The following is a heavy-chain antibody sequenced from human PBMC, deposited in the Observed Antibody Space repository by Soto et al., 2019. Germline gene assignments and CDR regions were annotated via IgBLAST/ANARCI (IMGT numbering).Heavy chain of an antibody. Sequence: QVQLMQSGAEVKKPGSSVKVSCKASGGTISTNVISWVRQAPGQGLEWMGEIMPIFAAPNNAQKFQGRLTITADTATTTVYMELSSLTSEDTAVYFCATGARYCSGGSCYPDDWGHGTPVTVSS. J-gene: IGHJ4*01. CDR3: ATGARYCSGGSCYPDD. D-gene: IGHD2-15*01. CDR1: GGTISTNV. V-gene: IGHV1-69*06. CDR2: IMPIFAAP.